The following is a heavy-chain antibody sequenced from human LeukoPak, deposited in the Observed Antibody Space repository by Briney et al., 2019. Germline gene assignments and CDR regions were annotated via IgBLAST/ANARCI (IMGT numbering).Heavy chain of an antibody. V-gene: IGHV3-74*01. CDR1: GLTFSSYW. D-gene: IGHD3-16*01. CDR2: INSDESST. J-gene: IGHJ3*02. CDR3: ARGGRWAQDAFDI. Sequence: GGSLRLSCAASGLTFSSYWMHWVRQAPGKGLVWVSRINSDESSTSYADSVKGRFTISRDNAKNTLYLQMNSLRAEDTAVYYCARGGRWAQDAFDIWGQGTMVTVSS.